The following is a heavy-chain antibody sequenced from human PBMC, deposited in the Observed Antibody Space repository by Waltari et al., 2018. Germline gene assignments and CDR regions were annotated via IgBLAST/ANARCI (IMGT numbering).Heavy chain of an antibody. J-gene: IGHJ3*01. Sequence: EVQLVESGGGLVKPGGSLRLSCSASGFPFSKAWMNWTRQAPGKGLEWVGRIKSTVDGGTTDYAAPVQGRFTISRDDSKNTLYLQMSSLRTEDTAVYYCLFVDTALIIPDVFDLWGQGTLVTVSS. CDR1: GFPFSKAW. V-gene: IGHV3-15*01. CDR3: LFVDTALIIPDVFDL. CDR2: IKSTVDGGTT. D-gene: IGHD5-18*01.